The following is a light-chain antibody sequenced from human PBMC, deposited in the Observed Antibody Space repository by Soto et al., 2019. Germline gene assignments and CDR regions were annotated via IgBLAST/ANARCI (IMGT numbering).Light chain of an antibody. CDR2: EGS. V-gene: IGLV2-23*01. J-gene: IGLJ3*02. CDR3: CSYAGSSNWV. Sequence: QSVLTQPASVSGSPGQSITISCIGIISDVGNYHLVSWYQQHPGKAPKLMIYEGSKRPSGVSNRFSGSKSGNTASLTISGLQAEDEADYYCCSYAGSSNWVFGGGTKVTVL. CDR1: ISDVGNYHL.